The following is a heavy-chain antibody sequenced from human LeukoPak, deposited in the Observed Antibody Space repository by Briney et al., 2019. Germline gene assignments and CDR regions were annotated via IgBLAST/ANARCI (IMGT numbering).Heavy chain of an antibody. J-gene: IGHJ2*01. CDR1: GGTFSSYA. V-gene: IGHV1-69*01. D-gene: IGHD5-18*01. Sequence: KVSCKASGGTFSSYAISWVRQAPGQGLEWMGGIIPIFGTANYAQKFQGRVTITADESTSTAYMELSSLRSEDTAVYYCARDRGIQLWSDPNDWYFDLWGRGTLVTVSS. CDR3: ARDRGIQLWSDPNDWYFDL. CDR2: IIPIFGTA.